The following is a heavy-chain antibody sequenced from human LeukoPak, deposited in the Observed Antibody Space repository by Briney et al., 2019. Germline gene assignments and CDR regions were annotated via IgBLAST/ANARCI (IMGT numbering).Heavy chain of an antibody. CDR1: GFTFRRYW. CDR2: IKQDGSEK. J-gene: IGHJ6*02. V-gene: IGHV3-7*02. Sequence: GGSLRLSCAASGFTFRRYWMSWARQASGKGLEWVANIKQDGSEKYYVDSVKGRFTISRDNAKNTLHLQMNSLRAEDTAVYYCARGGVAGGMDVWGQGTTVTVSS. CDR3: ARGGVAGGMDV. D-gene: IGHD6-19*01.